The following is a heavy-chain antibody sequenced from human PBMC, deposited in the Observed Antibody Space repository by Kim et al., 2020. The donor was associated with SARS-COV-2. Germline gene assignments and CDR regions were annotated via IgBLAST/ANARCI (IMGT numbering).Heavy chain of an antibody. D-gene: IGHD2-2*01. CDR2: ISWNSGSI. Sequence: GGSLRLSCAASGFTFDDYAMHWVRQAPGKGLEWVSGISWNSGSIGYADSVKGRFTISRDNAKNSLYLQMNSLRAEDTALYYCAKDEQCSSTSCYLTPPHVYYYYGMDVWGQGTTVTVSS. J-gene: IGHJ6*02. CDR3: AKDEQCSSTSCYLTPPHVYYYYGMDV. V-gene: IGHV3-9*01. CDR1: GFTFDDYA.